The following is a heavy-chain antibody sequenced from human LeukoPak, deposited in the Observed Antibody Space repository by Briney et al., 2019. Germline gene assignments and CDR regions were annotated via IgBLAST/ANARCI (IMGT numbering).Heavy chain of an antibody. CDR1: GATFTSYA. Sequence: ASVKLSCKASGATFTSYAISWGRQAPGPGLEWMGGIIPIFGTANYAQKFQGRVTITADKSTSTAYMELSSLRSDDTAVYYCARVPTPMITFGGVIVKHPFDYWGQGTLVTVSS. D-gene: IGHD3-16*02. J-gene: IGHJ4*02. CDR3: ARVPTPMITFGGVIVKHPFDY. V-gene: IGHV1-69*06. CDR2: IIPIFGTA.